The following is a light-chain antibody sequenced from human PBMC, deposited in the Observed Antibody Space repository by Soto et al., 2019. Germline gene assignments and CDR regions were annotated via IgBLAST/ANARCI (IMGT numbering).Light chain of an antibody. Sequence: IQLTQSPSSLSAYVGDRVTITCRASQGISSYLAWYQQKPGKAPKLLISAASTLQSEVPSRFSGSGSGTDFTLTISSLQPEDFATYYCQQLNDYPITFGQGTRLEI. J-gene: IGKJ5*01. V-gene: IGKV1-9*01. CDR3: QQLNDYPIT. CDR1: QGISSY. CDR2: AAS.